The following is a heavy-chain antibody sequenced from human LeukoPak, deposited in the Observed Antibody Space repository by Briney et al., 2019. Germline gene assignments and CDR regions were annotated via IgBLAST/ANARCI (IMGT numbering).Heavy chain of an antibody. Sequence: ASVTVSYPGSGYTFTGHYILWVRQAPGQGLEWMGWINPNSGSTIHAQNFHGRVTTTRDTSISTAYMELSRLRSDDTAIYYCARWVEMTTRDDNWGQGILVTVSP. CDR2: INPNSGST. CDR3: ARWVEMTTRDDN. V-gene: IGHV1-2*02. CDR1: GYTFTGHY. J-gene: IGHJ4*02. D-gene: IGHD5-24*01.